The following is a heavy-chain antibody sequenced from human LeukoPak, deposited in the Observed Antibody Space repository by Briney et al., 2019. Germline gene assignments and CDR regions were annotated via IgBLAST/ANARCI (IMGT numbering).Heavy chain of an antibody. CDR1: GFTFSSYA. D-gene: IGHD4-17*01. CDR2: ISYDGSNK. J-gene: IGHJ6*02. CDR3: ARDYGDYTYHYYYGMDV. V-gene: IGHV3-30-3*01. Sequence: PGRSLRLSCAASGFTFSSYAMHWVRQAPGKGLEWVAVISYDGSNKYYADSVKGRFTISRDNSKNTLYLQMNSLRAEDTAVYYCARDYGDYTYHYYYGMDVWGQGTTVTVSS.